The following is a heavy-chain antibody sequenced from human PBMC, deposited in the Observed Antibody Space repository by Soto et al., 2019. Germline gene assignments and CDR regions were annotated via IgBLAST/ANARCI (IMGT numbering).Heavy chain of an antibody. CDR1: GGTFSSYA. J-gene: IGHJ5*02. D-gene: IGHD3-22*01. Sequence: QVQLVQSGAEVKKPGSSVKVSCKASGGTFSSYAISWVRQAPGQGLEWMGWIIPIFGTANYAQKFQGRVTITADESTRKAYMELSRLRSEDTAVYYCARGGYYYDSSGYYLMGEGWFAPWGQGTLVTVSS. CDR2: IIPIFGTA. CDR3: ARGGYYYDSSGYYLMGEGWFAP. V-gene: IGHV1-69*01.